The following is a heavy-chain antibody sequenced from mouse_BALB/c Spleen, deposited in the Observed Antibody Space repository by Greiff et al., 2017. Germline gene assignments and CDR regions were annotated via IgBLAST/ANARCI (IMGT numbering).Heavy chain of an antibody. CDR3: TYWGEDY. D-gene: IGHD4-1*01. CDR1: GYTFTDYE. J-gene: IGHJ2*01. CDR2: IDPETGGT. V-gene: IGHV1-15*01. Sequence: QVQLQQSGAELVRPGASVTLSCKASGYTFTDYEMHWVKQTPVHGLEWIGAIDPETGGTAYNQKFKGKATLTADKSSSTAYMELRSLTSEDSAVYYCTYWGEDYWGQGTTLTVSS.